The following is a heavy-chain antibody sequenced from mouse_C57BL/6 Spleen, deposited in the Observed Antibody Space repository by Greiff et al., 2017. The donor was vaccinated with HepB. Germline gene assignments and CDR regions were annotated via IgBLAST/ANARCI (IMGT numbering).Heavy chain of an antibody. J-gene: IGHJ3*01. D-gene: IGHD3-3*01. Sequence: DVKLVESGGGLVQPGGSMKLSCVASGFTFSNYWMNWVRQSPEKGLEWVAQIRLKSDNYATHYAESVKGRFTISRDDSKSSVYLQMNNLRAEDTGIYYCTAGDAWFAYWGQGTLVTVSA. CDR2: IRLKSDNYAT. V-gene: IGHV6-3*01. CDR3: TAGDAWFAY. CDR1: GFTFSNYW.